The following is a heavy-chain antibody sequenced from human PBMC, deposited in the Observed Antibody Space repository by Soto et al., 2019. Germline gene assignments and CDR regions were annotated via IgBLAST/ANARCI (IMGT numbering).Heavy chain of an antibody. CDR3: TSPAVNDLDADSSAFDI. J-gene: IGHJ3*02. CDR1: GGTFSSQT. Sequence: QVQLVQSGAEVKEPGSSVKVSCKVSGGTFSSQTINWVRQVPGQGLEWMGSVIPIIGEGQYAQSFLGRVTITADRPTSTAYRGLSSLTSEDTAVYYCTSPAVNDLDADSSAFDIWGQGTMVTVSS. D-gene: IGHD1-1*01. V-gene: IGHV1-69*02. CDR2: VIPIIGEG.